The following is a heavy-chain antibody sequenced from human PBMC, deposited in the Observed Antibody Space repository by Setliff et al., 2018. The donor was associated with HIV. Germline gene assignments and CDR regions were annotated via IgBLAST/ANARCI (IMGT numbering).Heavy chain of an antibody. CDR2: IFSSGST. CDR1: GDSIRSYS. Sequence: SETLSLTCTVSGDSIRSYSWNWIRQSPGGGLEWIGFIFSSGSTKYNPSLQSRVTMSIDTSKNQFSLRLTSVTAADTAVYYCARRIDDSGSFPDKNWFDTWGQGSLVTVSS. D-gene: IGHD3-10*01. CDR3: ARRIDDSGSFPDKNWFDT. V-gene: IGHV4-4*09. J-gene: IGHJ5*02.